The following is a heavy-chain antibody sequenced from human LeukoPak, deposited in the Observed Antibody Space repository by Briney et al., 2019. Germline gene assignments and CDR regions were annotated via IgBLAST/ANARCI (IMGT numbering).Heavy chain of an antibody. CDR2: ISSSSSYI. J-gene: IGHJ3*02. V-gene: IGHV3-21*01. D-gene: IGHD6-19*01. CDR1: GFTFSSYS. Sequence: GGSLRLSCAASGFTFSSYSMNWVRQAPGKGLEWVSSISSSSSYIYYADSVKGRFTISRDNAKNSLYLQMNSLGAEDTAVYYCAREWAGATIWGAFDIWGQGTMVTVSS. CDR3: AREWAGATIWGAFDI.